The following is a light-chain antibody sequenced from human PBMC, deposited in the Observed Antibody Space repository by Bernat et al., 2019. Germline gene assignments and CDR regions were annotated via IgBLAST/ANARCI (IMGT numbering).Light chain of an antibody. V-gene: IGKV2-30*01. Sequence: VVMTQSPLSLPVTLGQPASISCRSSQSLVSSDGNTYLSWFHQRPGQSPRRLIYKVSDRDSGVPDRISGSGSGTGFTLKISRMEAEDVGVYYCLQGIHWAWTFGQGTKVEI. CDR3: LQGIHWAWT. J-gene: IGKJ1*01. CDR1: QSLVSSDGNTY. CDR2: KVS.